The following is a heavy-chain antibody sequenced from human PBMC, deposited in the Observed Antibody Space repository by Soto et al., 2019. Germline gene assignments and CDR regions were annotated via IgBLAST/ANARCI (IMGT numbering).Heavy chain of an antibody. Sequence: GGSLRLSCAASGFTFSSYAMHLVRQAPGKGLEWVAVISYDGSNKYYADSVKGRFTISRDNSKNTLYLQMNSLRAEDTAVYYCARGQWELTRPLRLDYWGQGTLVTVSS. CDR3: ARGQWELTRPLRLDY. CDR1: GFTFSSYA. D-gene: IGHD1-26*01. V-gene: IGHV3-30-3*01. J-gene: IGHJ4*02. CDR2: ISYDGSNK.